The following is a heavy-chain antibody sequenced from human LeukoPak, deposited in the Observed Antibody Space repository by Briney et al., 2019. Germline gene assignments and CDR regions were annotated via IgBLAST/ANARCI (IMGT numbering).Heavy chain of an antibody. Sequence: SETLSLTCTVSGGSISSGGYYWSWIRQPPGKGLEWIGYIYYSGSTYYNPSLKSRVTISVDTSKNQFSLKMNSVTAADTAVYYCARGQWFRAFWSRGTPVTVSS. CDR1: GGSISSGGYY. D-gene: IGHD3-10*01. V-gene: IGHV4-30-4*01. CDR3: ARGQWFRAF. CDR2: IYYSGST. J-gene: IGHJ4*02.